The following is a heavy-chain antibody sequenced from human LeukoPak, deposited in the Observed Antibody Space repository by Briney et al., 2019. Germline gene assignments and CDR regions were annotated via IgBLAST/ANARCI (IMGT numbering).Heavy chain of an antibody. Sequence: PGGSLRLSCAASGFTFSSYAMHWVRQAPGKGLEWVAVISYDGSNKYYADSVKGRFTISRDNSKNSLFLQMNSVTTEDTALYYCTKDAAYSSSWFGYFDYWGQGTLVTVSS. CDR2: ISYDGSNK. CDR3: TKDAAYSSSWFGYFDY. V-gene: IGHV3-30-3*01. D-gene: IGHD6-13*01. J-gene: IGHJ4*02. CDR1: GFTFSSYA.